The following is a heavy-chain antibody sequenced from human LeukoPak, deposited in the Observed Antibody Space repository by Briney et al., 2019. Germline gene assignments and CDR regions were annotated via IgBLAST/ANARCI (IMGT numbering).Heavy chain of an antibody. Sequence: PSETLSLTCAVYGGSFSGYCWSWIRQPPGKGLEWIGEINHSGSINYNPSLKSRVTISVDTSMNQFSLKLSSVTAADTAVCYCARAPGSQGWYFDLWGRGTLVTVSS. CDR3: ARAPGSQGWYFDL. CDR2: INHSGSI. V-gene: IGHV4-34*01. CDR1: GGSFSGYC. J-gene: IGHJ2*01.